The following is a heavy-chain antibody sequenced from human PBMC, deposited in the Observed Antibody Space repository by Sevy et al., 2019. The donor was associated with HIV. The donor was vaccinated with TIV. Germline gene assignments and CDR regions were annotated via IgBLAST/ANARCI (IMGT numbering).Heavy chain of an antibody. CDR2: ISTGGGTI. CDR3: ATSRRDYYNYYFDY. Sequence: GGSLRLSCAAFGLSFRSYELNWVRQAPGKGLQWISYISTGGGTIFYADSVKGRFTISRDNAKNSVFLQMNSLRAEDTAVYFCATSRRDYYNYYFDYWGHGTLVTVSS. CDR1: GLSFRSYE. V-gene: IGHV3-48*03. J-gene: IGHJ4*01. D-gene: IGHD3-22*01.